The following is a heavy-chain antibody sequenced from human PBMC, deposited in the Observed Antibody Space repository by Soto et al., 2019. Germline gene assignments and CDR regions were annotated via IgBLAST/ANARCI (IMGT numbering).Heavy chain of an antibody. Sequence: QMQLVQSGPEVKKPGTSVKVSCKASGFTFTSSAMQWVRQARGQRLEWIGWIVVGSGNTNYAQKFQERVTITRDTCTSTAYMERRRLRSEDAAVYYCAAAAALHLPLFDYWGQGTLVTVSS. J-gene: IGHJ4*02. D-gene: IGHD2-15*01. CDR3: AAAAALHLPLFDY. CDR2: IVVGSGNT. V-gene: IGHV1-58*02. CDR1: GFTFTSSA.